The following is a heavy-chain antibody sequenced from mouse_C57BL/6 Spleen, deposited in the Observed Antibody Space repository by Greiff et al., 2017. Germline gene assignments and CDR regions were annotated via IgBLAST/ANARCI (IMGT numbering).Heavy chain of an antibody. Sequence: VKLQESGAELVKPGASVKLSCKASGYTFTESTIHWVKQRSGQGLGWIGWFYPGSGRIKYNEKFKDKATLTADKSFSTVYMELSRLTSEYSAVYFCASHEDYYGSSYYAMDYWGQGTSVTVSS. J-gene: IGHJ4*01. D-gene: IGHD1-1*01. V-gene: IGHV1-62-2*01. CDR3: ASHEDYYGSSYYAMDY. CDR1: GYTFTEST. CDR2: FYPGSGRI.